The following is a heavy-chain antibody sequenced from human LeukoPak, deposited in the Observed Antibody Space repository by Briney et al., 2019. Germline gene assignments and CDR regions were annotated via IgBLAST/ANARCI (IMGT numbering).Heavy chain of an antibody. CDR1: GFTFTNNW. Sequence: GGSLRLSCAASGFTFTNNWMNWVRQAPGRGLEWVGRIKSKGDGETTDYAEPVKGRFTISRDDLRKMVSLQMNSLKSEDTAIYYCARDWYHAFDLWGQGTMVTVSP. D-gene: IGHD3-9*01. CDR3: ARDWYHAFDL. J-gene: IGHJ3*01. CDR2: IKSKGDGETT. V-gene: IGHV3-15*07.